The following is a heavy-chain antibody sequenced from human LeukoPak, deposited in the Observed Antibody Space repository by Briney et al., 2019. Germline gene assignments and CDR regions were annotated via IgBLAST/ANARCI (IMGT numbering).Heavy chain of an antibody. D-gene: IGHD2-2*01. CDR1: GFTFSSYW. V-gene: IGHV3-74*01. J-gene: IGHJ4*02. CDR2: INSDGSTK. CDR3: ASGWLLVPAAIAGG. Sequence: PGGSLRLSCAASGFTFSSYWMHWVRQAPGKGLVWVSRINSDGSTKSYADSVKGRFTISRDNAKNTLYLQMNSLRAEDTAVYYCASGWLLVPAAIAGGWGQGTLVTVSS.